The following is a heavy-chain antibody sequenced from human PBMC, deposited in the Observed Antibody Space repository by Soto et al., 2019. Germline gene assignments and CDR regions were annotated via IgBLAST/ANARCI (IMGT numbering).Heavy chain of an antibody. J-gene: IGHJ3*02. CDR1: GFTFSSYS. CDR2: ISSGSSTI. V-gene: IGHV3-48*01. Sequence: LRLSCAASGFTFSSYSMNWVRQAPGKGLEWVSYISSGSSTIYYADSVKGRFTISRDNAKNSLYLQMNSLGAEDTAVYYCASRSTGRAFDIWGQGTTVTVSS. D-gene: IGHD1-1*01. CDR3: ASRSTGRAFDI.